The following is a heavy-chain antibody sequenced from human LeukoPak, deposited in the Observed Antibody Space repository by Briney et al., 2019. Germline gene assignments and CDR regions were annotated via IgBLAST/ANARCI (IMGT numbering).Heavy chain of an antibody. V-gene: IGHV4-59*11. J-gene: IGHJ6*03. CDR1: GGSISSHY. D-gene: IGHD2-2*01. CDR2: IYYSGST. CDR3: ARDGVVPAAASHYYYYYMDV. Sequence: PSETLSLTCTVSGGSISSHYWSWIRQPPGKGLEWIGYIYYSGSTNYNPSLKSRVTISIDTSKNQFSLKLSSVTAAHTAVYYCARDGVVPAAASHYYYYYMDVWGKGTTVTVSS.